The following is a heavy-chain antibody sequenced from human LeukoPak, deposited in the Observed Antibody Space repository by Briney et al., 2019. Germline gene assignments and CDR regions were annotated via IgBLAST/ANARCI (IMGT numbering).Heavy chain of an antibody. CDR3: TQSGAYYDFWSGYYLGPHTDV. D-gene: IGHD3-3*01. V-gene: IGHV3-15*01. CDR1: GFTFSNAW. Sequence: GGSLRLFCAASGFTFSNAWMSWVRQAPGKGLEWVGRIKSKTDGGTTDYAAPVKGRFTISRDDSKNTLYLQMNSLKTEDTAVYYCTQSGAYYDFWSGYYLGPHTDVWGKGTTVTVSS. J-gene: IGHJ6*03. CDR2: IKSKTDGGTT.